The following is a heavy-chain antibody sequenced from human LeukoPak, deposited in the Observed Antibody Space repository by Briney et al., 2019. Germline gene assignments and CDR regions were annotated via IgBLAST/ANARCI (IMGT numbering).Heavy chain of an antibody. Sequence: AAVKVSFKASAYTFTYYGISWVRQAPGQGLEWMSWISANNGETRYAQNFHGRVTMTTDTSTTTASMELRSLRSDNTVLYYCAGVPPSANQLLSSDYWGQGTQVTVSS. CDR1: AYTFTYYG. V-gene: IGHV1-18*04. CDR2: ISANNGET. J-gene: IGHJ4*02. D-gene: IGHD2-2*01. CDR3: AGVPPSANQLLSSDY.